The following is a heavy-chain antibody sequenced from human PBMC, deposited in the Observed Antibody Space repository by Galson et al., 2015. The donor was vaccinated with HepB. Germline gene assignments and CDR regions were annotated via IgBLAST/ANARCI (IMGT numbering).Heavy chain of an antibody. Sequence: SVKVSXXXSGYTFXNYGXXWVRQAPGQGLEXXXWISVYNGNTNYAQNLHDRVTMTTDTSTSTAXMELRSLRSDDTAVYFCARDPXGGILTGYYQLEYWG. V-gene: IGHV1-18*01. CDR2: ISVYNGNT. D-gene: IGHD3-9*01. CDR3: ARDPXGGILTGYYQLEY. CDR1: GYTFXNYG. J-gene: IGHJ4*01.